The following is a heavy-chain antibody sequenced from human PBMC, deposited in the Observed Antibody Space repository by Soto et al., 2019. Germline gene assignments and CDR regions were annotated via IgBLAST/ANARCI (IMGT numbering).Heavy chain of an antibody. D-gene: IGHD2-15*01. CDR3: AKDTASGGSPLDY. J-gene: IGHJ4*02. CDR2: ISYDGSTK. CDR1: GFTFSSYG. V-gene: IGHV3-30*18. Sequence: QPGGSLRLSCAASGFTFSSYGMHWVRQAPGKGLKWVAIISYDGSTKYYADSVKGRFTISRDNSKNKVYLQMNSLRAEDTATYYCAKDTASGGSPLDYWGQGTPVTVSS.